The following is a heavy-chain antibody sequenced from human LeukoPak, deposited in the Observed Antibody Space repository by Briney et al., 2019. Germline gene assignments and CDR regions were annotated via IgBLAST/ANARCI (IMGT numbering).Heavy chain of an antibody. CDR1: GGSISSYY. Sequence: SETLSLTCTVSGGSISSYYWSWIRQPPGKGLEWIGYIYYSGSTNYNPSLKSRVTISVDTSKNQLSLKLSSVTAADTAVYYCARVSLSRGGWLYAFDIWGQGTMVTVSS. D-gene: IGHD3-10*01. CDR3: ARVSLSRGGWLYAFDI. J-gene: IGHJ3*02. V-gene: IGHV4-59*12. CDR2: IYYSGST.